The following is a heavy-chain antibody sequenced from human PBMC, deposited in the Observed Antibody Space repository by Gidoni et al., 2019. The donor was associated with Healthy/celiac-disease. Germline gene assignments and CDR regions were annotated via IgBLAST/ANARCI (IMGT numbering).Heavy chain of an antibody. J-gene: IGHJ3*02. D-gene: IGHD3-22*01. CDR2: IIPILGIA. CDR3: ARDSVHYYDSSGYYYSAFDI. Sequence: QVQLVQSGAEVKKPGSSVKVSCKASGGTFTSYAISWVRQAPGQGLEWMGRIIPILGIANDAQKFQGRVTITADKSTSTAYMELSSLRSEDTAVYYCARDSVHYYDSSGYYYSAFDIWGQGTMVTVSS. V-gene: IGHV1-69*04. CDR1: GGTFTSYA.